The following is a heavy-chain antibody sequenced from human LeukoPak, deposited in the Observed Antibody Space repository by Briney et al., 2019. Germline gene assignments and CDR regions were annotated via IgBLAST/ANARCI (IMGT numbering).Heavy chain of an antibody. CDR3: AKDGLVGPWIQLWLGASGGYFDY. Sequence: GGSLRLSCAASGFTFSMYAMSWVRQAPGKGLEWVSAISGSGGSTYYADADSVKGRFTISRDNSKNSLYLQMNSLRAEDTAVYYCAKDGLVGPWIQLWLGASGGYFDYWGQGTLVTVSS. CDR1: GFTFSMYA. J-gene: IGHJ4*02. V-gene: IGHV3-23*01. D-gene: IGHD5-18*01. CDR2: ISGSGGST.